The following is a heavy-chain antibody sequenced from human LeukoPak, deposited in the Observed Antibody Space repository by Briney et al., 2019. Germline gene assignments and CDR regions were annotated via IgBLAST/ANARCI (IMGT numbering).Heavy chain of an antibody. CDR2: IIPIFGTA. CDR1: GGTFSSYA. Sequence: GASVRVSCRASGGTFSSYAISWVRQAPGQGLEWMGGIIPIFGTANYAQRFQGGVTITADESTSTAYMELSSLRSEDTAVYYCARGEAVATIGGGFDYWGQGTLVTVSS. V-gene: IGHV1-69*13. CDR3: ARGEAVATIGGGFDY. D-gene: IGHD5-12*01. J-gene: IGHJ4*02.